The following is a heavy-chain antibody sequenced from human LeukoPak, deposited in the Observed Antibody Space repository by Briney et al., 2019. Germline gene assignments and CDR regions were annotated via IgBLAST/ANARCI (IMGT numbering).Heavy chain of an antibody. CDR2: MNPNRGNT. V-gene: IGHV1-8*01. CDR1: GYTFTSYD. CDR3: ARGFPRAYSSSWYYFDY. D-gene: IGHD6-13*01. J-gene: IGHJ4*02. Sequence: ASVKVSCKASGYTFTSYDINWVRQATGQGLEWMGWMNPNRGNTGYAQKFQGRVTMTRNTSISTAYMELSSLRSEDTAVYYCARGFPRAYSSSWYYFDYWGQGTLVTVSS.